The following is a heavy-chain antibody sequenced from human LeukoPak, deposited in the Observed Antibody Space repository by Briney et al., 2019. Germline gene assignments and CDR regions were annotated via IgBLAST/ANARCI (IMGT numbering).Heavy chain of an antibody. J-gene: IGHJ4*02. CDR3: ARDLYSSSSALGLFDY. CDR1: GFTFSSYW. CDR2: INTDGSST. D-gene: IGHD6-6*01. Sequence: GGSLRLSCAASGFTFSSYWMHWVRQAPGKGLVWVSRINTDGSSTNYADSVKGRFTISRDNAKNTLYLQMNSLRVEDTAVYYCARDLYSSSSALGLFDYWGQGTLVTVSS. V-gene: IGHV3-74*01.